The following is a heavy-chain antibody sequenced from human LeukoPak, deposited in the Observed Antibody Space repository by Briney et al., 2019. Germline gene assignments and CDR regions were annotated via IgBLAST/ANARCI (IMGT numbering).Heavy chain of an antibody. CDR2: ISSSGTT. Sequence: SETLSLTCTVSSGSISSGDYYWSWIRQPPGKGLEWIGYISSSGTTYYNPSLRSRITISVDSFKSQFSLNLSSVTASDTAVYYCAGVGNGGYGGFDYWGQGTLVTVSS. CDR1: SGSISSGDYY. V-gene: IGHV4-30-4*01. J-gene: IGHJ4*02. CDR3: AGVGNGGYGGFDY. D-gene: IGHD5-12*01.